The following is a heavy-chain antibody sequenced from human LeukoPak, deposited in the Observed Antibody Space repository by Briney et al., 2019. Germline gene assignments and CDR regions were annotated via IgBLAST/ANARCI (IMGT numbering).Heavy chain of an antibody. CDR1: GFTFSSYW. Sequence: GGSLRLSCAASGFTFSSYWMSWVRQAPGKGLEWVANIKQDGSEKYYVDSVKGRFTISRDNSKNTLYLQMNSLRVDDTALYYCARVGVIVIPAARFDCWGQGTLVTVSS. D-gene: IGHD2-2*01. CDR2: IKQDGSEK. V-gene: IGHV3-7*01. CDR3: ARVGVIVIPAARFDC. J-gene: IGHJ4*02.